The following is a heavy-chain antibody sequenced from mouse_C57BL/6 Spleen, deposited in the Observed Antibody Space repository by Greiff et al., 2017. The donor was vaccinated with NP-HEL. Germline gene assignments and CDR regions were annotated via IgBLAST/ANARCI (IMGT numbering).Heavy chain of an antibody. D-gene: IGHD2-1*01. CDR2: IRNKANGYTT. Sequence: EVMLVESGGGLVQPGGSLSLSCAASGFTFTDYYMSWVRQPPGKALEWLGFIRNKANGYTTEYSASVKGRFTISRDNSQSILYLQMNALRAEDSATYYCARSGGNYQAWFAYWGQGTLVTVSA. J-gene: IGHJ3*01. CDR3: ARSGGNYQAWFAY. CDR1: GFTFTDYY. V-gene: IGHV7-3*01.